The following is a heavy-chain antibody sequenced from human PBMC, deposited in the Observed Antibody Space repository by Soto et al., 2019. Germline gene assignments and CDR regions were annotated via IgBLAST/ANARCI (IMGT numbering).Heavy chain of an antibody. CDR2: VKHSGNI. D-gene: IGHD6-13*01. CDR3: ARLKGAAGYYYYYGMAV. Sequence: ASETLSLTCAVYGGSFSGYYWGWFRQPPGKGLEWIGEVKHSGNINYNPSLKTRLTVSVDTSKNQFSLKLSSMTAADTAMYYCARLKGAAGYYYYYGMAVWGQGTTVTVSS. V-gene: IGHV4-34*01. CDR1: GGSFSGYY. J-gene: IGHJ6*01.